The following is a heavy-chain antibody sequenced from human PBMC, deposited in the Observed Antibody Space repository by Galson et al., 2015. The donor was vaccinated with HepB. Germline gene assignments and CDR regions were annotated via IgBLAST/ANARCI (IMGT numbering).Heavy chain of an antibody. J-gene: IGHJ4*02. CDR2: INAGNGNT. CDR3: ARGAPITIFGVVIIFVY. D-gene: IGHD3-3*01. CDR1: GYTFTSYA. V-gene: IGHV1-3*01. Sequence: SVKVSCKASGYTFTSYAMHWVRQAPGQRLEWMGWINAGNGNTKYSQKFQGRVTITRDTPASTAYMELSSLRSEDTAVYYCARGAPITIFGVVIIFVYWGQGTLVTVSS.